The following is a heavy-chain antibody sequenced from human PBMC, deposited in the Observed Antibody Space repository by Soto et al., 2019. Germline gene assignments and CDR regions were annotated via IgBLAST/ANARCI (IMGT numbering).Heavy chain of an antibody. D-gene: IGHD2-21*02. J-gene: IGHJ5*02. CDR1: GGSISSGFYP. CDR2: IYNSGNT. V-gene: IGHV4-30-2*01. Sequence: SETLSLTCAVSGGSISSGFYPWSWIRQPPGQGLEWIGYIYNSGNTYYNPSLMSRVTISVDRSQNHFSLKLTSVTAADTAVYYCARGSDGVCNWFDPWVQGDQITVSS. CDR3: ARGSDGVCNWFDP.